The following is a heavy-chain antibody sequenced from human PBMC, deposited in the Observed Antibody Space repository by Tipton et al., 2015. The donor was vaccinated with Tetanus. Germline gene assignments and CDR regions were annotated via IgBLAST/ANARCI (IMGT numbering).Heavy chain of an antibody. CDR3: ARDRGLTTGGGIGMDV. D-gene: IGHD4-17*01. Sequence: GLVKPSETLSLTCAVYGGSFSGYNWSWIRQPPGKGLEWIGYIFYSGNTNYNPSLKTRVTISVDTSKNQFSLKLSSVTAADTAVYYCARDRGLTTGGGIGMDVWGQGTTVTVSS. V-gene: IGHV4-59*01. J-gene: IGHJ6*02. CDR1: GGSFSGYN. CDR2: IFYSGNT.